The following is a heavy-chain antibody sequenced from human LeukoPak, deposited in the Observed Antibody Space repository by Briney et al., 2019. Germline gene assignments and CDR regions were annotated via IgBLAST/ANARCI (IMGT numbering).Heavy chain of an antibody. Sequence: ASVKVSCKASGYTFTGYYMHWVRQAPGQGLEWMGWINPNSGGTNYAQKFQGRVTMTRDTSISTAYMELSRLRSDDTAVYYCARVNVYDSSGYHLDYWGQGTLVTVSS. V-gene: IGHV1-2*02. CDR1: GYTFTGYY. D-gene: IGHD3-22*01. CDR2: INPNSGGT. CDR3: ARVNVYDSSGYHLDY. J-gene: IGHJ4*02.